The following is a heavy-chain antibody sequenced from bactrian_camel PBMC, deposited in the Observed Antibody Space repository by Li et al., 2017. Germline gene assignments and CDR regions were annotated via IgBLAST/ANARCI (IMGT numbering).Heavy chain of an antibody. D-gene: IGHD2*01. CDR2: IGSDGVT. J-gene: IGHJ2*01. V-gene: IGHV3S53*01. CDR1: PGLRGC. CDR3: AAARYCSENGGTLSFLRYLEDDV. Sequence: HVQLVESGGDSVETGGSLILSCAASPGLRGCMAWFRQVPGEGREGVAAIGSDGVTAYGDPVKARFIISQDPAKNTVYLQMNSLTPEDTAMYYCAAARYCSENGGTLSFLRYLEDDVWGHGTQVTVS.